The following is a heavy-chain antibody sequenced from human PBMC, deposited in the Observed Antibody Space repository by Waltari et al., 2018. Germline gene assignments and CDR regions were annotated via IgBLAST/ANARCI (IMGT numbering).Heavy chain of an antibody. CDR1: GCTFSSVW. CDR2: LKSKIDGETI. J-gene: IGHJ4*02. V-gene: IGHV3-15*07. Sequence: EVQLVESGGGLVKPGGSLRLSCTASGCTFSSVWMNWVRQAPGQGLEWVGRLKSKIDGETIVYATAVKGRFIISGDDSQNTAYVQMNSLKTEDTAVYYCTTEMVFTSGHFDHWGRGTLVTVSS. D-gene: IGHD6-19*01. CDR3: TTEMVFTSGHFDH.